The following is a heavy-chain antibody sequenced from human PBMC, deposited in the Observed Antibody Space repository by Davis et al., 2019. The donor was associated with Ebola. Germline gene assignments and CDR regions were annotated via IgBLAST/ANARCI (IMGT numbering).Heavy chain of an antibody. CDR1: GFTFSSYA. J-gene: IGHJ3*02. CDR3: AKDVAATYSSGPGRGAFDI. V-gene: IGHV3-23*01. CDR2: ISGSGGST. D-gene: IGHD6-19*01. Sequence: PGGSLRLSCAASGFTFSSYAMSWVRQAPGKGLEWVSAISGSGGSTYYADSVKGRFTISRDNSKNTLYLQMNSLRAEDTAVYYCAKDVAATYSSGPGRGAFDIWGQGTMVTVSS.